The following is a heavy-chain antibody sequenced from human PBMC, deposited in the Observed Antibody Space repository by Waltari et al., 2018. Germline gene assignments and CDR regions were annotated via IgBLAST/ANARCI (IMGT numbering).Heavy chain of an antibody. CDR3: AKGRLVYDSSGYYGGV. D-gene: IGHD3-22*01. Sequence: EVQLVESGGGLVQPGGSLRLSCAASGFTFSSYAMRWLRQAPGKGLEWDSAISGSGGRTYYADSVKGRFTISRDKSKNTLYLQMNSLRAEDTAVYYCAKGRLVYDSSGYYGGVWGQGTLVTVSS. V-gene: IGHV3-23*04. CDR1: GFTFSSYA. CDR2: ISGSGGRT. J-gene: IGHJ4*02.